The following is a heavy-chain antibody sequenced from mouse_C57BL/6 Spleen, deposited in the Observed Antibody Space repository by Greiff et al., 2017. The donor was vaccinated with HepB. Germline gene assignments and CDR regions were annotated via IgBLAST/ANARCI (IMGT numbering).Heavy chain of an antibody. D-gene: IGHD3-2*02. CDR2: IDPSDSET. J-gene: IGHJ2*01. Sequence: QVQLQQPGAELVRPGSSVKLSCKASGYTFTSYWMHWVKQRPIQGLEWIGNIDPSDSETHYNQKFKDKATLTVDKSSSTAYMQLSSLTSEDSAVYYCARLAAQGLFDYWGQGTTLTVSS. CDR3: ARLAAQGLFDY. V-gene: IGHV1-52*01. CDR1: GYTFTSYW.